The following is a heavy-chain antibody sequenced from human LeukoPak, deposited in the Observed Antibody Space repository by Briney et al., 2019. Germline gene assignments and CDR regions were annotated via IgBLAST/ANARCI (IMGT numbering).Heavy chain of an antibody. D-gene: IGHD3-22*01. CDR3: AKLGYYYDSSGRVY. Sequence: GGSLRLSSAASAFTFSGCGMHWVRQAPGKGLEWVAFIWYDGRDKYYADSVKGRFTISRDNSKNTLYLQMNSLRAEDTAVYYCAKLGYYYDSSGRVYWGQGTLITVSS. CDR1: AFTFSGCG. CDR2: IWYDGRDK. J-gene: IGHJ4*02. V-gene: IGHV3-30*02.